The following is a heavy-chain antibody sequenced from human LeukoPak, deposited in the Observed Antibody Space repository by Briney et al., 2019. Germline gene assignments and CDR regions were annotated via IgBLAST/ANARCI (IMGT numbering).Heavy chain of an antibody. Sequence: PSETLSLTCAVYGGSFSGYYWSWIRQPPGKGLEWIGSIYHSGSTYYNPSLKSRVTISVDTSKNQFSLKLSSVTAADTAVYYCARAILLIPGYYYYMDVWGKGTTVTVSS. CDR3: ARAILLIPGYYYYMDV. V-gene: IGHV4-34*01. D-gene: IGHD2-8*01. J-gene: IGHJ6*03. CDR2: IYHSGST. CDR1: GGSFSGYY.